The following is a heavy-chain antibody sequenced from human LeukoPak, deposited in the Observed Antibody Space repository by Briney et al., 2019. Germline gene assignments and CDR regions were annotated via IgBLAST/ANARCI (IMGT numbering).Heavy chain of an antibody. V-gene: IGHV3-23*01. Sequence: GGSLRLSCAASGFTFSSYAMSWVRQAPGKGLEWVSAISGSGGSTYYADSVKGRFTISRDNSKNTLYLQMNSLRAEDTAVYYCAKDRGGSGWFLFYFDYWGQGTLVTVSS. J-gene: IGHJ4*02. CDR3: AKDRGGSGWFLFYFDY. CDR2: ISGSGGST. CDR1: GFTFSSYA. D-gene: IGHD6-19*01.